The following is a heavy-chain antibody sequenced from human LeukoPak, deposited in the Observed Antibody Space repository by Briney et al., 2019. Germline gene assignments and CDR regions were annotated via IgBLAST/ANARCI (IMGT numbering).Heavy chain of an antibody. CDR1: GGSISSNY. CDR2: IYYSGST. D-gene: IGHD6-13*01. J-gene: IGHJ4*02. Sequence: PSETLSLTCTVSGGSISSNYWSWIRQPPGKGLGWIGYIYYSGSTNYNPSLKSRVTISVDTSKNQFSLKLSSVTAADTAVYYCATVPRIAAAGTPFDDWGQGTLVTVSS. CDR3: ATVPRIAAAGTPFDD. V-gene: IGHV4-59*08.